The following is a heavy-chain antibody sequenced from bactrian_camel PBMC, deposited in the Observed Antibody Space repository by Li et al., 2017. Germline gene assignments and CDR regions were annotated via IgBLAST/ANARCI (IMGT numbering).Heavy chain of an antibody. Sequence: HVQLVESGGGSVEAGGSLTLSCIHSGGPYAGHCMGWFRQASGKEREAVATIFTGGPSTYYRDSVKGRFTFSKDNAANTLYLQMNSLKPEDTAMYYCAADPFSAGRCGDGWSLISRYVYWGQGTQVTVS. V-gene: IGHV3-3*01. D-gene: IGHD1*01. CDR3: AADPFSAGRCGDGWSLISRYVY. CDR2: IFTGGPST. CDR1: GGPYAGHC. J-gene: IGHJ4*01.